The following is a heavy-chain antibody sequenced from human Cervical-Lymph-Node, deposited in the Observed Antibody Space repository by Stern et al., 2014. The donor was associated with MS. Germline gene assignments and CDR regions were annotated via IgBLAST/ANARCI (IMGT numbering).Heavy chain of an antibody. CDR1: GGSVSSGSYY. V-gene: IGHV4-61*01. Sequence: QVQLVESGPGLVKPSETLSLTCTVSGGSVSSGSYYWSWIRQPPGKGLEWIGYIYYSGSTNYNPSLKSRVTISVDTSKNQFSLKLSSVTAADTAVYYCARGRVGPSPFDYWGQGTLVTVSS. CDR3: ARGRVGPSPFDY. J-gene: IGHJ4*02. CDR2: IYYSGST. D-gene: IGHD1-26*01.